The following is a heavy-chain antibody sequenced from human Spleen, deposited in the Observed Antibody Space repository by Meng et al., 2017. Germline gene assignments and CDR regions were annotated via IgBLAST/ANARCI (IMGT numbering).Heavy chain of an antibody. D-gene: IGHD3-22*01. Sequence: ASVKVSCKPSGYNFPDYYIHWVRRAPGQGLEWMGRINPKSGDTHYAQKFQARVTMTGDTSISTAYMELSGLRSDDTAMYYCARDPRPRRYYYLSSFDYWGQGTLVTVSS. CDR3: ARDPRPRRYYYLSSFDY. V-gene: IGHV1-2*06. J-gene: IGHJ4*02. CDR1: GYNFPDYY. CDR2: INPKSGDT.